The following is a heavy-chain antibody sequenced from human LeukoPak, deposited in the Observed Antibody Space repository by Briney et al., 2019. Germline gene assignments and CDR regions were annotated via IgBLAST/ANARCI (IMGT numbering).Heavy chain of an antibody. J-gene: IGHJ4*02. CDR3: ARWIAVAFDY. CDR1: GGSISSYY. D-gene: IGHD6-19*01. CDR2: IYYSGST. V-gene: IGHV4-59*01. Sequence: SETLSLTCTVSGGSISSYYWSWIRQPPGKGLEWIGYIYYSGSTNYNPSLKSRVTISVDTSKNQFSLKLSSVTAADTAVYYCARWIAVAFDYWGQGTLVTVSS.